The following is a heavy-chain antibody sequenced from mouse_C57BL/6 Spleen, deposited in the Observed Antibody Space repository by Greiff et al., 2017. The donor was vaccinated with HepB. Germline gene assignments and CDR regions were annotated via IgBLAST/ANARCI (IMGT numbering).Heavy chain of an antibody. V-gene: IGHV1-26*01. CDR2: INPNNGGT. Sequence: EVQLQQSGPELVKPGASVKISCKASGYTFTDYYMNWVKQSHGKSLEWIGDINPNNGGTSYNQKFKGKATLTVDKSSSTAYMELRSLTSEDSAVYYLARNALSSLSDAMDYWGQGTSVTVAS. CDR3: ARNALSSLSDAMDY. J-gene: IGHJ4*01. CDR1: GYTFTDYY. D-gene: IGHD1-1*01.